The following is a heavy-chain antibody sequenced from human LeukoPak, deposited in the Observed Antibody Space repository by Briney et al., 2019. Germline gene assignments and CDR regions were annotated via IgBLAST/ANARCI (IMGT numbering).Heavy chain of an antibody. CDR1: GGSISSSSYY. CDR3: ARHRKDDYVLGSYRSYQTLGSFGYYGMDV. Sequence: SETLSLTCTVAGGSISSSSYYWGWIRQPPGKGLEWIGSIYYSGSTYYNPSPKSRVTISVDTSKNQFSLKLSSVTAADTAVYYCARHRKDDYVLGSYRSYQTLGSFGYYGMDVWGQGTTVTVSS. J-gene: IGHJ6*02. D-gene: IGHD3-16*02. V-gene: IGHV4-39*01. CDR2: IYYSGST.